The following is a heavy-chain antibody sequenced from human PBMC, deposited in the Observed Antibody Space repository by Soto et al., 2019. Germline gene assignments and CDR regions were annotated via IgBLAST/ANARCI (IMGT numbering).Heavy chain of an antibody. CDR2: ISVDGGTK. CDR1: RFPFRSYN. D-gene: IGHD3-10*01. J-gene: IGHJ4*02. Sequence: PGGSLRLSCAASRFPFRSYNLYWVRQAPGKGLEWVALISVDGGTKNYADSVKGRFTVSRDNSENNLSLQMNSLRPEDTAVYFCARGGRFGSYIDYWGQGTLVAVSS. V-gene: IGHV3-30-3*01. CDR3: ARGGRFGSYIDY.